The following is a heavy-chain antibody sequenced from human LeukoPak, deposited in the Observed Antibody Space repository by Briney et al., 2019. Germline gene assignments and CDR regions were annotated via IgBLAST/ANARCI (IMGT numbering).Heavy chain of an antibody. D-gene: IGHD3-3*01. V-gene: IGHV4-59*01. J-gene: IGHJ4*02. CDR2: IYYSGST. Sequence: SETLSLTCTVSGGSISSYYWSWIRQPPGKGLEWIGYIYYSGSTNYNPSLKSRVTISVDTSKNQFSLKLSSVTAADTAVYYCARNRVEFDYWGQGTLVTVSS. CDR3: ARNRVEFDY. CDR1: GGSISSYY.